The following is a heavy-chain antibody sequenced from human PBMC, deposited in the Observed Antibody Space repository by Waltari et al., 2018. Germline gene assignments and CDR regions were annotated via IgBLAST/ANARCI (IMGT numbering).Heavy chain of an antibody. J-gene: IGHJ4*02. Sequence: EVQLVQSGAEMNTPGESLRLSCRGSGYNFTNYWISWVRQMPGKGLEWMGRIDPTDSYTEYSPSLQGHVTISTDKSISTAYLQWGSLKPSDTAMYYCARHVIGEDYWGQGTLVTVSS. D-gene: IGHD4-17*01. V-gene: IGHV5-10-1*03. CDR1: GYNFTNYW. CDR2: IDPTDSYT. CDR3: ARHVIGEDY.